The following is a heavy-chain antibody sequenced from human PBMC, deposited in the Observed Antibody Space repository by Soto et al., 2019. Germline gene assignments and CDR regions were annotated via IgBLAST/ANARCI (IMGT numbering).Heavy chain of an antibody. D-gene: IGHD4-17*01. CDR1: GGTFSSYA. Sequence: QVQLVQSGAEVKKPGSSVKVSCKASGGTFSSYAISWVRQAPGQGLEWMGGIIPIFGTANYAQKFQGRVMITADESTSTAYMELSSLRSEDTAVYYCASGGSRDYGDPYYFDYWGQGTLVTVSS. CDR2: IIPIFGTA. CDR3: ASGGSRDYGDPYYFDY. V-gene: IGHV1-69*12. J-gene: IGHJ4*02.